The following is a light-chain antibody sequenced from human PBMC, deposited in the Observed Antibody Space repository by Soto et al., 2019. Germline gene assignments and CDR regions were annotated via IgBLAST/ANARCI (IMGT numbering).Light chain of an antibody. J-gene: IGKJ1*01. CDR1: QSISSSS. CDR3: QQYGSSPGT. Sequence: VLTQSPGTLSLSPGERAPLSCRASQSISSSSLAWYQQKPGQAPRLLIYGASSRATGIPDRFSGSGSGTDFTLTISRLEPEDFAVYYCQQYGSSPGTFGQGTKVDIK. V-gene: IGKV3-20*01. CDR2: GAS.